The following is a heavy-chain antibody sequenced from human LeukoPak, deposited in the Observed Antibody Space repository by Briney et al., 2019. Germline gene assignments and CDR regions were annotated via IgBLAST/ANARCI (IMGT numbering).Heavy chain of an antibody. Sequence: GESLKISCKGSGYRFISYWIGWVRQMPGKGLEWMGIIYPGDSDTRYGPSFQGQVTISADKSINTAYLQWSSLKASDTAIYYCARTYSSGWLHYFDFWGQGALVTVSS. CDR1: GYRFISYW. CDR2: IYPGDSDT. V-gene: IGHV5-51*01. D-gene: IGHD6-13*01. CDR3: ARTYSSGWLHYFDF. J-gene: IGHJ4*02.